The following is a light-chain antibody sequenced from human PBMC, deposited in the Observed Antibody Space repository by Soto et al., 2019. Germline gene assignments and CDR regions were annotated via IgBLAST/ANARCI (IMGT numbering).Light chain of an antibody. CDR3: QQNYSATWT. V-gene: IGKV1-39*01. Sequence: DIQMIQSPSSLSASVGDRLTITCRASQGISTYLNWYQQKPGKAPKLLIYAASTLQSGVPSRFSGSGSATDFTLTISSLQPEDFATYSCQQNYSATWTFGQGTKVDIK. CDR2: AAS. J-gene: IGKJ1*01. CDR1: QGISTY.